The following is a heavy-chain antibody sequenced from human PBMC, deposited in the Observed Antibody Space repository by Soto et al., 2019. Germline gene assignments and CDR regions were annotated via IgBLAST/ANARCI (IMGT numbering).Heavy chain of an antibody. CDR2: IYYSGST. CDR1: GGSISSSSYY. CDR3: ARRGHCSSTSCYWVGYYYMDV. D-gene: IGHD2-2*01. J-gene: IGHJ6*03. Sequence: SETLSLTCTVSGGSISSSSYYWGWIRQPPGKGLEWIGSIYYSGSTYYNPSLKSRVTISVDTSKNQLSLKLSSVTAADTAVYYCARRGHCSSTSCYWVGYYYMDVWGKGTTVTVSS. V-gene: IGHV4-39*01.